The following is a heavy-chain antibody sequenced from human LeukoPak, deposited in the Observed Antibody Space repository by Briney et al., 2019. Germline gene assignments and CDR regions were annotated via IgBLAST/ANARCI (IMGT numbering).Heavy chain of an antibody. CDR1: GGSISSGSYY. V-gene: IGHV4-61*02. D-gene: IGHD3-22*01. J-gene: IGHJ3*02. CDR3: ARVNYDSSGYYPSDAFDI. Sequence: SQTVSLTCTVSGGSISSGSYYWSWIRQPAGKGLEWIGRIYTSGSTNYNPSLKSRVTISVDTSKNQFSLKLSSVTAADTAVYYRARVNYDSSGYYPSDAFDIWGQGTMVTVSS. CDR2: IYTSGST.